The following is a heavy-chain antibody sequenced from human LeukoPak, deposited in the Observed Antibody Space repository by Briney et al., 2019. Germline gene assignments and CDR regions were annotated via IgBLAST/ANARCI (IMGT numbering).Heavy chain of an antibody. CDR3: ARHYSSGWYVWFDP. Sequence: SETLSLTCAVYGGSFSGYYWSWIRQPPGKGLEWIGYIYYSGSTNYNPSLKSRVTISVDTSKNQFSLKLSSVTAADTAVYYCARHYSSGWYVWFDPWGQGTLVTVSS. CDR1: GGSFSGYY. D-gene: IGHD6-19*01. V-gene: IGHV4-59*08. CDR2: IYYSGST. J-gene: IGHJ5*02.